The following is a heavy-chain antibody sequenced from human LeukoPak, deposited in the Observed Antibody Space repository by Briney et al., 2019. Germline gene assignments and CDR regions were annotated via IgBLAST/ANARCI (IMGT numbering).Heavy chain of an antibody. CDR1: GFMFSSYG. V-gene: IGHV3-48*01. Sequence: GGSLRLSCAASGFMFSSYGMNWVRQAPGKGLEWVSYITGSSSRTHYADSVKGRFTISRDNAQNSLYLQMISLRAEDTAVYYCARDPNALDFWGQGTLVTVSS. CDR3: ARDPNALDF. J-gene: IGHJ4*02. CDR2: ITGSSSRT.